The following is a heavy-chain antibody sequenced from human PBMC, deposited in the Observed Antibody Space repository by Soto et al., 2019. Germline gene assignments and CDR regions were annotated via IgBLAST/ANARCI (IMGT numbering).Heavy chain of an antibody. CDR3: ARVLFGSNSWFDP. V-gene: IGHV4-59*01. CDR2: IYYSGST. Sequence: SETLSLTCTVSGGSISSYYWSWIRQPPGKGLEWIGYIYYSGSTNYNPSLKSRVTISVDTSKNQFSLKLSSVTAADTAVYYCARVLFGSNSWFDPWGLGTLVTVS. CDR1: GGSISSYY. J-gene: IGHJ5*02. D-gene: IGHD3-16*01.